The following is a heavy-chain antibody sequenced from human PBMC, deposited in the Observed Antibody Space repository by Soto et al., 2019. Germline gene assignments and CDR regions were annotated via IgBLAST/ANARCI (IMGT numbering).Heavy chain of an antibody. Sequence: GGSLRLSCAASGFTFSSYGMHWVRQAPGKGLEWVAVISYDGSNKYYADSVKGRFTISRDNAKSTLYLQMNSLRAEDTGVYYCARDRGCTYGFDFWGQGALVTVSS. CDR3: ARDRGCTYGFDF. CDR1: GFTFSSYG. V-gene: IGHV3-30*03. CDR2: ISYDGSNK. J-gene: IGHJ4*02. D-gene: IGHD5-18*01.